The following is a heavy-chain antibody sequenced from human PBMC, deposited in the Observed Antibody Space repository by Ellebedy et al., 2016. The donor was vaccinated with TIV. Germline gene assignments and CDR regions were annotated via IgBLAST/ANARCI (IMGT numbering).Heavy chain of an antibody. Sequence: ASVKVSXKASGYTFTTSGITSVRQAPAQELEGVGCISTYSDKINDAQKLQGRVTMTTDTSTRTAYMKLRSLRSDDTAVYYCARVPMPGKADYWGQGTLVIVSS. CDR1: GYTFTTSG. J-gene: IGHJ4*02. V-gene: IGHV1-18*01. CDR2: ISTYSDKI. CDR3: ARVPMPGKADY. D-gene: IGHD4-23*01.